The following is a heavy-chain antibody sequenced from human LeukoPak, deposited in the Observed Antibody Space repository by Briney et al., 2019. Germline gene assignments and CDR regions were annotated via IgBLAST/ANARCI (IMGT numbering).Heavy chain of an antibody. Sequence: ASVKVSCKASGYTFTGYYLHWVRQAPGQGLEWMGWINPNSGGTNYAQKFQGRVTMTRDTSISTAYMELSRLTSDDTAVYYCARDAIVRDYSNSDYWGQGTLVTVSS. J-gene: IGHJ4*02. CDR2: INPNSGGT. CDR3: ARDAIVRDYSNSDY. V-gene: IGHV1-2*02. D-gene: IGHD4-11*01. CDR1: GYTFTGYY.